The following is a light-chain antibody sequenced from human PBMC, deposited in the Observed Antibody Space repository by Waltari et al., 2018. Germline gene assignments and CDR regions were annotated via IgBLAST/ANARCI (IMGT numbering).Light chain of an antibody. CDR1: QGINSC. CDR2: DAS. CDR3: QQANRFPLT. Sequence: TCRASQGINSCLAWYQQKPVKAPKLLIYDASSLQTGVPSRFSGSESGTDFTLTISSLQPEDFATYYCQQANRFPLTFGGGTKVELK. V-gene: IGKV1-12*01. J-gene: IGKJ4*01.